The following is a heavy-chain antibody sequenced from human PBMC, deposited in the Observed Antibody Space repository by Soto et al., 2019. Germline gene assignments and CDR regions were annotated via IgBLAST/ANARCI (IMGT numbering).Heavy chain of an antibody. J-gene: IGHJ6*03. D-gene: IGHD4-17*01. CDR3: ATTTVTTLWYYYYMDV. V-gene: IGHV4-59*08. CDR1: GGSISSYY. Sequence: SETLSLTCTVSGGSISSYYWSWIRQPPGKGLEWIGYIYYSGSTNYNPSLKSRVTISVDTSKNQFSLKLSSVTAADTAVYYCATTTVTTLWYYYYMDVWGKGTTVTVSS. CDR2: IYYSGST.